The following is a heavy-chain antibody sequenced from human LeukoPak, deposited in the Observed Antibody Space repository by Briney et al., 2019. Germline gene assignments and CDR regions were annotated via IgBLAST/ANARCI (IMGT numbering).Heavy chain of an antibody. V-gene: IGHV3-33*01. Sequence: PGGSLRLSCAASGFTFSTYGMHWVRQAPGKGLEWVAVIWYDASNKYFADSVKGRFTISRDNSKNTLYLQINSLRAEDTAVYYCASRNYYLDHWGQGALVTVSS. CDR3: ASRNYYLDH. CDR2: IWYDASNK. J-gene: IGHJ4*02. D-gene: IGHD3-10*01. CDR1: GFTFSTYG.